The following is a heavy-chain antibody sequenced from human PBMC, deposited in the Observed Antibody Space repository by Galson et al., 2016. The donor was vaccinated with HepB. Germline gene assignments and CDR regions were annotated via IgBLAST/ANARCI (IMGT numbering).Heavy chain of an antibody. D-gene: IGHD6-19*01. CDR3: ARGTYSSGWYWVYYFDY. J-gene: IGHJ4*02. V-gene: IGHV6-1*01. CDR1: GDSVSSNSAA. CDR2: TYYRSKWYI. Sequence: CAISGDSVSSNSAAWNWIRQSPSRGLECLGRTYYRSKWYIDYAVSVKSRITINPDPSKNQFSLQLNSVTPEDTAVYYCARGTYSSGWYWVYYFDYWGQGTLVTVSS.